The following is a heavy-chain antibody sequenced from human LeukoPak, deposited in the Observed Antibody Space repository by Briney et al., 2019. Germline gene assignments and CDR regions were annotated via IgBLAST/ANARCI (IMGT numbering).Heavy chain of an antibody. J-gene: IGHJ6*03. CDR1: SYRSPNYG. CDR2: ISTYNGNT. CDR3: AIPAKGAYFYYYMDV. Sequence: GASVTVSCKASSYRSPNYGITWVRQAPGHGHEWMGWISTYNGNTQYAQNLQGRVTLTTDSSTNTVYMELRSLTSDDTAVYYCAIPAKGAYFYYYMDVWGEGTSVTVSS. V-gene: IGHV1-18*01.